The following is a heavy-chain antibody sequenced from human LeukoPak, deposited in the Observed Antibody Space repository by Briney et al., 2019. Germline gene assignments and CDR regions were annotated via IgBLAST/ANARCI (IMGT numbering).Heavy chain of an antibody. D-gene: IGHD6-19*01. CDR1: GFTFSSYA. CDR3: AREKVTVADPYYFDY. Sequence: PGGSLRLSCAASGFTFSSYAMHWVRQAPGKGPEWVAVISYDGSNKYYADSVKGRFTISRDNSKNTLYLQMNSLRAEDTAVYYCAREKVTVADPYYFDYWGQGTLVTVSS. V-gene: IGHV3-30-3*01. CDR2: ISYDGSNK. J-gene: IGHJ4*02.